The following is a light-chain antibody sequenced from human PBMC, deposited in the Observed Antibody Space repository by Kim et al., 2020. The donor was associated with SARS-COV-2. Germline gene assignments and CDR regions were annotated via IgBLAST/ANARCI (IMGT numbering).Light chain of an antibody. V-gene: IGKV3-20*01. Sequence: SPGERATPPCRASQSVRSNYLAGYQQKPGLAPRLLIYRASSRATGIPDRFSGSGSGTYFTLTISSLEPEDFAVYYCQQYGDPPRTFGQGTKVDIK. CDR3: QQYGDPPRT. J-gene: IGKJ1*01. CDR1: QSVRSNY. CDR2: RAS.